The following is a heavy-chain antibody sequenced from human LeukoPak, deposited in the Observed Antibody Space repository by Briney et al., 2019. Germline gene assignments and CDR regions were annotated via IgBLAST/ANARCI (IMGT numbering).Heavy chain of an antibody. CDR3: ARDLTSGDIVVVVAADYGIDV. D-gene: IGHD2-15*01. J-gene: IGHJ6*02. CDR1: GYTFTGYY. V-gene: IGHV1-2*02. Sequence: ASVKVSCKASGYTFTGYYMHWVREAPGQGLEWMGWINPNSGGTNYAQKLQGRVTMTRDTSISTAYMELSRLRSDDTAVYYCARDLTSGDIVVVVAADYGIDVWGQGTTVTVSS. CDR2: INPNSGGT.